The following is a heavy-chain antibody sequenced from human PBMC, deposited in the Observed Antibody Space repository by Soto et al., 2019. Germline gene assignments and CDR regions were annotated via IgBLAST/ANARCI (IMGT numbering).Heavy chain of an antibody. Sequence: QPGGSLRLSCAASGFTFSSYAMSWVRQAPGKGLEWVSAISGSGGSTYYADSVKGRFTISRDNSKNTLYLQMNSLRAEDTAVYYCAKDLLGEAGKGYYYYYGMDVWGQGTTVTVSS. CDR1: GFTFSSYA. V-gene: IGHV3-23*01. D-gene: IGHD1-26*01. CDR3: AKDLLGEAGKGYYYYYGMDV. CDR2: ISGSGGST. J-gene: IGHJ6*02.